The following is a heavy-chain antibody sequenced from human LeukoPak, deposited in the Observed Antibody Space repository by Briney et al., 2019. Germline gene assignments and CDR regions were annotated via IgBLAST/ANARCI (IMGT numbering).Heavy chain of an antibody. CDR3: AKGARYSSSWYEEDFDY. CDR1: GFTFDDYA. D-gene: IGHD6-13*01. Sequence: GGSLRLSCAASGFTFDDYAMHWVRQAPGKGLEWVSGISWNSDSIGYADSVKGRFTISRDNAKNSLYLQMNSLRAEDTALYYCAKGARYSSSWYEEDFDYWGQGTLVTVSS. J-gene: IGHJ4*02. CDR2: ISWNSDSI. V-gene: IGHV3-9*01.